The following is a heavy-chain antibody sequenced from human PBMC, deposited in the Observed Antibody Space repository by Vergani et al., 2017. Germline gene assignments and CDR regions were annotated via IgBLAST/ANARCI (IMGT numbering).Heavy chain of an antibody. CDR3: ARDSRYYDFWSGRTPGGGRLDP. D-gene: IGHD3-3*01. J-gene: IGHJ5*02. Sequence: QVQLQQWGAGLLKPSETLSLTCAVYGGSFSGYYWSWIRQPPGKGLEWIGEINHSGSTNYNPSLKSRVTISVDTSKNQFSLKLRSVTAADTAVYYCARDSRYYDFWSGRTPGGGRLDPWGQGTLVTVSS. V-gene: IGHV4-34*01. CDR1: GGSFSGYY. CDR2: INHSGST.